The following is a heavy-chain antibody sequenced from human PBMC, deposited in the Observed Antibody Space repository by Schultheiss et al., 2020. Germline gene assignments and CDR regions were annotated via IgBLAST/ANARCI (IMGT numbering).Heavy chain of an antibody. D-gene: IGHD3-10*01. J-gene: IGHJ4*02. CDR3: ARTGEEWFGELFFDY. V-gene: IGHV4-39*07. CDR1: GGSISSSNFY. Sequence: SATLSLTCTVSGGSISSSNFYWGWIRQPPGKGLEWIGSIYYSGSTYYNPSLKSLVTISVDTSKNQFSLKLSSVTAADTAVYYCARTGEEWFGELFFDYWGQGTLVTGSS. CDR2: IYYSGST.